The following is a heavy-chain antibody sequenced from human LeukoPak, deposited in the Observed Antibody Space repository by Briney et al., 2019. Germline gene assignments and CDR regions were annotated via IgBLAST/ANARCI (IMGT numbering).Heavy chain of an antibody. V-gene: IGHV1-8*03. J-gene: IGHJ3*02. CDR3: ARDRGVGATAYAFDI. Sequence: EASVKVSCKASGYTFTSYYMHWVRQATGQGLEWMGWMNPNSGNTAYAQTFQGRVTITRNTSISTTYMDLSSLRSEDTAVYYCARDRGVGATAYAFDIWGQGTMVTVSS. CDR1: GYTFTSYY. CDR2: MNPNSGNT. D-gene: IGHD1-26*01.